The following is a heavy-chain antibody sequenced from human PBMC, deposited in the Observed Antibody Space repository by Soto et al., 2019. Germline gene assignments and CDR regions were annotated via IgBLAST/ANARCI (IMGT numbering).Heavy chain of an antibody. Sequence: SGQFSWPASGHTFTGSSRHSVRQAPVQGLAWMGWINPNSGGTNYAQKFQGWVTMTRDTSISTAYMELSRLRSDDTAVYYCARDRFHRRGITIFSAGMDVWGQGTTVTGSS. CDR1: GHTFTGSS. CDR3: ARDRFHRRGITIFSAGMDV. CDR2: INPNSGGT. D-gene: IGHD3-9*01. J-gene: IGHJ6*02. V-gene: IGHV1-2*04.